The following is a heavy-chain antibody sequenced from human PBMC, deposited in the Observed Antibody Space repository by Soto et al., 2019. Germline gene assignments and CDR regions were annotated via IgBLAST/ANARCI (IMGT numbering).Heavy chain of an antibody. J-gene: IGHJ4*02. CDR3: ARHDRQGSTYYDFWSGYYPFGY. CDR1: GGSMSSSSYY. V-gene: IGHV4-39*01. CDR2: IYYSGSS. Sequence: QLQLQESGPGLVKPSETLSLTCTVSGGSMSSSSYYWGWIRQPPGTGLEWVGSIYYSGSSYYNPSLKSRVAISVDPSKNQFSLRLSSVTAADTAVYYCARHDRQGSTYYDFWSGYYPFGYWGQGTLVTVSS. D-gene: IGHD3-3*01.